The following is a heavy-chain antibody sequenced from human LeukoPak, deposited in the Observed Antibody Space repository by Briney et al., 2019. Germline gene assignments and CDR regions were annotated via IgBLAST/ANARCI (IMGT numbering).Heavy chain of an antibody. Sequence: ASVKVSCKASGYTFTSYCMHWVRQAPGQGLEWMGIINPSGGSTSYAQKFLGRVTMTRDTSTSTVYMELSSLRSEDTAVYYCASGIRYFDWFHLGYGMDVWGQGTTVTVSS. J-gene: IGHJ6*02. V-gene: IGHV1-46*01. CDR2: INPSGGST. CDR1: GYTFTSYC. D-gene: IGHD3-9*01. CDR3: ASGIRYFDWFHLGYGMDV.